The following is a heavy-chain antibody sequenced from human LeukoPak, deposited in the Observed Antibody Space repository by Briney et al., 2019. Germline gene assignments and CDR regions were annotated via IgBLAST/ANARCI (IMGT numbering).Heavy chain of an antibody. Sequence: SETLSLTCTVSGGSISSYYWGWIRQPPGKGLEWIGYIYYSGSTNYNPSLKSRVTISVDTSKNQFSLKLSSVTAADTAVYYCARGLNTPSYDYDSSGYYSSWFDPWGQGTLVTVSS. J-gene: IGHJ5*02. V-gene: IGHV4-59*01. D-gene: IGHD3-22*01. CDR2: IYYSGST. CDR1: GGSISSYY. CDR3: ARGLNTPSYDYDSSGYYSSWFDP.